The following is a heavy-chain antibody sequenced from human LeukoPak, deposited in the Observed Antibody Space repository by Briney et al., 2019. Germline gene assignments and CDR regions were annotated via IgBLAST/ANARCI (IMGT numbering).Heavy chain of an antibody. CDR3: ARDLSSTPNWEFDY. J-gene: IGHJ4*02. V-gene: IGHV1-2*06. D-gene: IGHD7-27*01. CDR2: INPNSGVT. Sequence: ASVKVFCKASGYTFSGYFIHWVRQAAGQGLEWMGRINPNSGVTEYAQNFQGRVAMSRDTSINTASMESNWLTSDDTAVYYCARDLSSTPNWEFDYWGQGTLVTVSS. CDR1: GYTFSGYF.